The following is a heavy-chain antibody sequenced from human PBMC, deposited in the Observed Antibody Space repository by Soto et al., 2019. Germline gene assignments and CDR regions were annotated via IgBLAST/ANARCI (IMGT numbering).Heavy chain of an antibody. CDR3: ARNTEEDDYVWGSYRFKFDP. J-gene: IGHJ5*02. Sequence: LPETLSLTCTVSGGSISSSSYYWGWIRQPPGKGLEWIGSIYYSGSTYYNPSLKSRVTISVDTSKNQFSLKLSSVTAADTAVYYCARNTEEDDYVWGSYRFKFDPWGQGTLVTVSS. CDR2: IYYSGST. V-gene: IGHV4-39*01. CDR1: GGSISSSSYY. D-gene: IGHD3-16*02.